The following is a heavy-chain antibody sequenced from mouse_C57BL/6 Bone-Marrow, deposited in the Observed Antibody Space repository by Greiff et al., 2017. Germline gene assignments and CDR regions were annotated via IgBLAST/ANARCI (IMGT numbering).Heavy chain of an antibody. CDR1: GYAFTNYL. CDR2: INPGSGGT. V-gene: IGHV1-54*01. Sequence: QVQLQQSGAELVRPGTSEKVSCKASGYAFTNYLIEWVKQRPGQGLEWIGVINPGSGGTNYNEKFKGKATLTADKSSSTAYMQLSSLTSEDSAVYFCARAGYWYFDVWGTGTTVTVSS. J-gene: IGHJ1*03. CDR3: ARAGYWYFDV.